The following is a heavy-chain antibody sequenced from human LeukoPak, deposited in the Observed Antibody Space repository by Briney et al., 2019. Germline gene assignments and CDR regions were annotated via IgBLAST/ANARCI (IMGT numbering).Heavy chain of an antibody. CDR3: ATLGGSSFYHFDY. V-gene: IGHV1-24*01. CDR1: GYTLTELS. J-gene: IGHJ4*02. Sequence: ASVKVSCKVSGYTLTELSMHWVRQAPGKGLEWMGGFDPEDGETIYAQKFQGRVTMTEDTSTDTAYMGLSSLRSEDTAVYYCATLGGSSFYHFDYWGQGTLVTVSS. D-gene: IGHD1-26*01. CDR2: FDPEDGET.